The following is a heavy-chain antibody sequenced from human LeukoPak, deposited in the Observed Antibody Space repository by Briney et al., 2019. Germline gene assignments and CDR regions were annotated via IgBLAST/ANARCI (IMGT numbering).Heavy chain of an antibody. CDR3: SRCEDY. Sequence: GGSLRLSCAASGFTLRSYWMRWVPQAPGKGMGWMASISDDGGRIHYVDSVKGRFTISRDNAKNSLYLQMNNLRAEDTAMYYCSRCEDYWGQGTLVTVSS. CDR1: GFTLRSYW. V-gene: IGHV3-7*01. J-gene: IGHJ4*02. CDR2: ISDDGGRI.